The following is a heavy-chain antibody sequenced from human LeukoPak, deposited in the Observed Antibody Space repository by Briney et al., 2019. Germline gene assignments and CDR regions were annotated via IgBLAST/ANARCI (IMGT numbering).Heavy chain of an antibody. D-gene: IGHD3-22*01. V-gene: IGHV3-9*01. CDR3: AKGRYYYDSSGDDAFDI. CDR2: ISWNSGSI. J-gene: IGHJ3*02. Sequence: GGSLRLSCAASGFTFDDYAMHWVRQAPGKGLEWVSGISWNSGSIGYADSVKGRFTISRDNSKNTLYLQMNSLRAEDTAVYYCAKGRYYYDSSGDDAFDIWGQGTMVTVSS. CDR1: GFTFDDYA.